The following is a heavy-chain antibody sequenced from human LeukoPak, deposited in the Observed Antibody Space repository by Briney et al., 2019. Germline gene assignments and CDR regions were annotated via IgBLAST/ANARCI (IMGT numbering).Heavy chain of an antibody. Sequence: PGGSLRLSCAASGFTFNNYYMTWVRQAPGKGPEWVACIKDDGSETYYVDSVKGRFTISRDNAKNSLFLQMSSLRAEDTAVYYCARERYCSGGGCYRGYAFHIWGQGTMVTVSS. V-gene: IGHV3-7*01. CDR2: IKDDGSET. CDR3: ARERYCSGGGCYRGYAFHI. D-gene: IGHD2-15*01. J-gene: IGHJ3*02. CDR1: GFTFNNYY.